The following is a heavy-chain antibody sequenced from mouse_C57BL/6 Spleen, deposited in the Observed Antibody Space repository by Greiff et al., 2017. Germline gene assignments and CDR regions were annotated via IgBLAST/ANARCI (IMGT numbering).Heavy chain of an antibody. CDR2: INPNNGGT. V-gene: IGHV1-18*01. J-gene: IGHJ1*03. CDR1: GYTFTDYN. CDR3: TRATMVTTNWYFDV. Sequence: SGPELVKPGASVKIPCKASGYTFTDYNMDWVKQSHGKSLEWIGDINPNNGGTIYNQKFKGKATLTVDKSSSTAYMELRSLTSEDTAVYYCTRATMVTTNWYFDVWGTGTTVTVSS. D-gene: IGHD2-2*01.